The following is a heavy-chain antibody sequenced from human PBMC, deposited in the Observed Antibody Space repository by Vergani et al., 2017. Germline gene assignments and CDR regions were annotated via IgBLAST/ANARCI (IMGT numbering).Heavy chain of an antibody. CDR3: VYRKTECCSTGCCYPCSYCYYLDV. D-gene: IGHD2-2*01. CDR1: GFSLNTRGVS. V-gene: IGHV2-5*04. Sequence: QITLKESGPTLVKPTQTLPLTCPFSGFSLNTRGVSVAWIRQPPGKALDWLALIYGNDDKHYSPSLNNRVTITKDTSKNQVVLTMTNMDYVDTGTYDCVYRKTECCSTGCCYPCSYCYYLDVWGRGTTVTVSS. J-gene: IGHJ6*03. CDR2: IYGNDDK.